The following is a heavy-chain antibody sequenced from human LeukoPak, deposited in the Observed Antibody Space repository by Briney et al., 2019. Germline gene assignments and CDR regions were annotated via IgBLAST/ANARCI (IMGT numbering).Heavy chain of an antibody. CDR2: IIPIFGTA. CDR1: GGTFSSYA. J-gene: IGHJ4*02. V-gene: IGHV1-69*13. D-gene: IGHD4-11*01. Sequence: GASVKVSCKASGGTFSSYAISWVRQAPGQGPEWMGGIIPIFGTANYAQKFQGRVTITADESTSAAYMELSSLRSEDTAVYYCLLENDYSNRIDYWGQGTLVTVSS. CDR3: LLENDYSNRIDY.